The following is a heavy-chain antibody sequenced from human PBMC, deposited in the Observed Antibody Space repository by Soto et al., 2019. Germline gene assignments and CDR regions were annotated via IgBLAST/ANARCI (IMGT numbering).Heavy chain of an antibody. CDR2: IAPDGSQI. J-gene: IGHJ5*02. CDR1: GFGFGGKT. V-gene: IGHV3-30-3*02. D-gene: IGHD2-2*02. Sequence: PGGSLRLSCAAPGFGFGGKTMYWVRQAPGRGLEWVALIAPDGSQIYYADSVKGRFTISRDNSKNTLYLQMDSLRAEDTSLYLGANDIHATWLLNSWGQGTLVTVSP. CDR3: ANDIHATWLLNS.